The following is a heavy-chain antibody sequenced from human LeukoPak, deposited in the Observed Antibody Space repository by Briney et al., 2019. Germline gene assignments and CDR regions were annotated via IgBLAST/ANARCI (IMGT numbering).Heavy chain of an antibody. CDR3: ASPVSEDDAFDI. CDR1: GESLSGYY. CDR2: INHSGST. D-gene: IGHD6-19*01. Sequence: SETLSLTCGVYGESLSGYYWSWIRQPPGKGLEWIGEINHSGSTNYNPSLKSRVSISVDTSKNQFSLKLSSVTAADTAVYYCASPVSEDDAFDIWGQGTMVTVSS. J-gene: IGHJ3*02. V-gene: IGHV4-34*01.